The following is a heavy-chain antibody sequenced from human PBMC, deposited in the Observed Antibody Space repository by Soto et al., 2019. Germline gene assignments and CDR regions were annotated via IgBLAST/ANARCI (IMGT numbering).Heavy chain of an antibody. V-gene: IGHV1-69*13. CDR2: IIPIFGTA. J-gene: IGHJ2*01. D-gene: IGHD2-21*01. CDR3: ARSGDRGVMATAYWYFDP. CDR1: GGTFSSYA. Sequence: GASVKVSCKSSGGTFSSYAISWVRQAPGQGLEWMGGIIPIFGTANYAQKFQGRVTITADESTSTAYMELSSLRSEDTAVYYCARSGDRGVMATAYWYFDPWGRGTLVTVSS.